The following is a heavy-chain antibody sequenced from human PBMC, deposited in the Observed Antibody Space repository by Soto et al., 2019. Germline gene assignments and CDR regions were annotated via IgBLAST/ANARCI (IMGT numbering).Heavy chain of an antibody. CDR1: VFTFDDYT. CDR3: AKDGVAQPLVTWFDP. V-gene: IGHV3-43*01. J-gene: IGHJ5*02. Sequence: WGSLRISCATSVFTFDDYTMHWVRQAPGKGLEWVSLTSWDGGSTYYADSVKGRFTISRDNSKNSLYLQMNSLRTEDTALYYCAKDGVAQPLVTWFDPWGQGTLVTVSS. D-gene: IGHD6-13*01. CDR2: TSWDGGST.